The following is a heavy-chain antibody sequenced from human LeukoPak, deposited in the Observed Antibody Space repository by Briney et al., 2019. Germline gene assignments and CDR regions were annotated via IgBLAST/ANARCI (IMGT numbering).Heavy chain of an antibody. CDR3: ARDKRWLQSQFDY. J-gene: IGHJ4*02. D-gene: IGHD5-24*01. Sequence: SETLSLTCAVYGGSFSGYYWSWIRQPPGKGLEWIGEINHSGSTNYNPSLKSRVTISEDTSKNQFSLKLSSVTAADTAVYYCARDKRWLQSQFDYWGQGTLVTVSS. V-gene: IGHV4-34*01. CDR2: INHSGST. CDR1: GGSFSGYY.